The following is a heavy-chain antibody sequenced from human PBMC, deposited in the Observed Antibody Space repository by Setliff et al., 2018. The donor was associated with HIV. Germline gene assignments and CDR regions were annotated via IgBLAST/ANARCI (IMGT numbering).Heavy chain of an antibody. CDR1: GGSIGGYS. J-gene: IGHJ4*02. Sequence: SETLSLTCSASGGSIGGYSWGWIRQSPGKGLEWIGYIYPSTSANYNPSLKSRVRILLDTSKNQFSLRLTSVTAADTAVYFCARRPMVRGFGRYYFDYWGQGTLVTVSS. V-gene: IGHV4-4*09. CDR3: ARRPMVRGFGRYYFDY. D-gene: IGHD3-10*01. CDR2: IYPSTSA.